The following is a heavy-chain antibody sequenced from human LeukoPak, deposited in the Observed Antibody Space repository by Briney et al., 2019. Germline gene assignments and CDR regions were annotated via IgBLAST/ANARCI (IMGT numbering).Heavy chain of an antibody. V-gene: IGHV3-23*01. CDR1: GIALSNYG. Sequence: GGSLRLSCAVSGIALSNYGMSWVRQAPGKGLEWVAGISGSGGRTNYADSVKGRFTVSRDNPKNTLYLQMNSLRAEDTAVYFCAKRGVVIRVILVGFHKEANYFDSWGQGALVTVSS. CDR3: AKRGVVIRVILVGFHKEANYFDS. D-gene: IGHD3-22*01. CDR2: ISGSGGRT. J-gene: IGHJ4*02.